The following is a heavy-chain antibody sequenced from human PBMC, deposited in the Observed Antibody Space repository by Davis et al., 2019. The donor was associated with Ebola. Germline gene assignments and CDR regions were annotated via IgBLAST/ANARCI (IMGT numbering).Heavy chain of an antibody. D-gene: IGHD3-10*01. V-gene: IGHV5-51*01. CDR1: GYSFTTYW. CDR2: ISPGDSNA. Sequence: KVSCKASGYSFTTYWIGWVRQMPGKGLEWMGIISPGDSNARYSPSFQGLVTISADKSINTAYLQWSSLKASDTATYYCARIKITLVRGVVVPGGGFDTWGQGTSLIVSS. J-gene: IGHJ3*02. CDR3: ARIKITLVRGVVVPGGGFDT.